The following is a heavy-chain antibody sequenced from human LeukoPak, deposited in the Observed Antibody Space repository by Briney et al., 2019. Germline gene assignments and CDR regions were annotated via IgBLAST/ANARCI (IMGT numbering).Heavy chain of an antibody. Sequence: GRSLRLSCAASGLTFYDYAMHWVRQAPGKGLEWFSGITWNSGSIAYADSVKGRFTISRDNAKNSLYLQVNSLRSEDTALYYCAAGAGITRYWGQGTLVTVSS. CDR3: AAGAGITRY. CDR1: GLTFYDYA. J-gene: IGHJ4*02. CDR2: ITWNSGSI. D-gene: IGHD3-10*01. V-gene: IGHV3-9*01.